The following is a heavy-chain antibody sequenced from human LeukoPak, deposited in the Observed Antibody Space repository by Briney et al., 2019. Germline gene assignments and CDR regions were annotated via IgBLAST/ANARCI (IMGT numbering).Heavy chain of an antibody. D-gene: IGHD6-6*01. V-gene: IGHV1-69*05. Sequence: SVKVSCKASGGTFSSYAISWVRQAPGQGLEWMGGIIPIFGTANYAQKFQGRVTITTDESTSTAYMELSSLRSEDTAVYYCARGDLALRRGYSSSFWFDPWGQGTLVTVSS. CDR2: IIPIFGTA. CDR3: ARGDLALRRGYSSSFWFDP. J-gene: IGHJ5*02. CDR1: GGTFSSYA.